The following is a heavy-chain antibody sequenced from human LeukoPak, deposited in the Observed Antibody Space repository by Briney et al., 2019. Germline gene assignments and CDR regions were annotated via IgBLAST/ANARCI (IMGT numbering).Heavy chain of an antibody. CDR3: ARDEDSLDY. V-gene: IGHV3-7*01. CDR2: IKQDGSEK. Sequence: PGGSLRLSCTASGFTFGDYAMSWVRQAPGKGLEWVANIKQDGSEKYYVDSVKGRFTISRDNAKNSLYLQMNSLRAEDTAVYYCARDEDSLDYWGQGTLVTVSS. CDR1: GFTFGDYA. J-gene: IGHJ4*02. D-gene: IGHD2-15*01.